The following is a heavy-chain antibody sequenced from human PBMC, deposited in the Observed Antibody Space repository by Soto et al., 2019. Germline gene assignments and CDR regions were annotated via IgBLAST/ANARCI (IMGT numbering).Heavy chain of an antibody. CDR1: GFTFSSYA. CDR2: ISGSGGST. J-gene: IGHJ4*02. CDR3: AKGYCTGGSCYHYFDY. V-gene: IGHV3-23*01. Sequence: PGGSLRLSCAASGFTFSSYAMSWVRQAPGKGLEWVSAISGSGGSTYYADSVKGRFTISRDNSKNTLYLQMTSLRAEDTAVYYCAKGYCTGGSCYHYFDYWGQGTLVTVSS. D-gene: IGHD2-15*01.